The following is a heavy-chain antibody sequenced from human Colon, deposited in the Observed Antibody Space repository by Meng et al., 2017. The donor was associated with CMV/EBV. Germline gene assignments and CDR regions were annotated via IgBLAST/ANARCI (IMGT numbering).Heavy chain of an antibody. V-gene: IGHV4-30-4*08. CDR3: ARESPAARGYNSAGP. D-gene: IGHD2-2*01. Sequence: SETLSLTCSVSGGSISSGDYYWSWVRQPPGKGLEWIGYIYYTGNTYHNPSLKSRITISVAPSKHLFSLNLSSATAAGTAMYYWARESPAARGYNSAGPWGQGTLVTVSS. J-gene: IGHJ5*02. CDR1: GGSISSGDYY. CDR2: IYYTGNT.